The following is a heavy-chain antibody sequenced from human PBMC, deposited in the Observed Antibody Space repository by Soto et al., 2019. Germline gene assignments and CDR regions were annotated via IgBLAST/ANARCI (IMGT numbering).Heavy chain of an antibody. CDR1: GYTFTGYY. CDR2: INPNRGDT. D-gene: IGHD3-3*02. Sequence: ASVKVSCKASGYTFTGYYLHWVRQAPGQGLEWMVWINPNRGDTSYAQKFQGRVAMTRNMSTSTVYLELSGLKSDDTAVFYCARDAHFWGQGSLVTVSS. J-gene: IGHJ4*02. V-gene: IGHV1-2*02. CDR3: ARDAHF.